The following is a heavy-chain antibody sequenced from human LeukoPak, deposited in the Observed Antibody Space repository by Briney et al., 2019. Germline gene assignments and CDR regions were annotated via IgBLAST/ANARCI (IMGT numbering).Heavy chain of an antibody. CDR2: IYYSGST. CDR1: GGSISSSSYY. V-gene: IGHV4-39*01. D-gene: IGHD3-22*01. CDR3: ARQITMIVVDY. Sequence: SETLSLTCTVSGGSISSSSYYWGWLPQPPGKGLEWIVSIYYSGSTYYNPSLKSRVTISVDTSKNQFSLKLSSVTAADTAVYYCARQITMIVVDYWGQGTLVTVSS. J-gene: IGHJ4*02.